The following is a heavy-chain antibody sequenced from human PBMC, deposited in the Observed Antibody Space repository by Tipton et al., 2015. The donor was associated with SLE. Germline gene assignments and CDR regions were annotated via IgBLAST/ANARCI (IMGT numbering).Heavy chain of an antibody. J-gene: IGHJ4*02. CDR1: GGSISSGSYY. Sequence: TLSLTCTVSGGSISSGSYYWSWIRQPAGKGLEWIGYIYTSGSTNYNPSLKSRVTISVDTSKNQFSLKLSSVTAADTAVYYCARVGENYYDSSGYYYYWGQGTLVTVSS. V-gene: IGHV4-61*09. CDR2: IYTSGST. CDR3: ARVGENYYDSSGYYYY. D-gene: IGHD3-22*01.